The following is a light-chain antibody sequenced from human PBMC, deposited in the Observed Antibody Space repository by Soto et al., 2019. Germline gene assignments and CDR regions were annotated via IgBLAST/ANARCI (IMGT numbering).Light chain of an antibody. CDR1: GSDIGAYNY. Sequence: QSALTQPASVSGSLGQSITLSCTGSGSDIGAYNYVSWYQQHPGKAPKLLIYGVTHRPSGVSSRFSASKSAYTASLTISGLQAEDAADYYCSSFTTTYFYVFGPGTKLTVL. CDR2: GVT. J-gene: IGLJ1*01. CDR3: SSFTTTYFYV. V-gene: IGLV2-14*01.